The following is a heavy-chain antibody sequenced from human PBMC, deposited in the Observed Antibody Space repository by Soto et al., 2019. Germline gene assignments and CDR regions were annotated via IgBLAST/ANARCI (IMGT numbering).Heavy chain of an antibody. V-gene: IGHV3-33*01. J-gene: IGHJ4*02. CDR1: GFSFGPSG. CDR2: IWNDGSTT. CDR3: ARDGSHYDVDY. Sequence: LVESGGGVAQPGRSLRLSCATSGFSFGPSGMHWVRQAPGKGLEWVAIIWNDGSTTYYADSVRDRFTISRDNSTNTLYLQMNSLRDEDTAVYYCARDGSHYDVDYWGQGTLVTVSS. D-gene: IGHD4-4*01.